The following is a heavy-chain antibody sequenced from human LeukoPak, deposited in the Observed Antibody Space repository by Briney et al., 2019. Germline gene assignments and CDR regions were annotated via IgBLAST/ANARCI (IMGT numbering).Heavy chain of an antibody. V-gene: IGHV3-53*01. Sequence: GGSLRLSCAASGFTVSSNYMSWVRQAPGKGLEWVSVIYSGGSTYYADSVKGRFTISRDNSKNTLYLQVNSLRAEDTAVYYCARSGGSYYYDSSGYFDYWGQGTLVTVSS. CDR2: IYSGGST. CDR3: ARSGGSYYYDSSGYFDY. D-gene: IGHD3-22*01. CDR1: GFTVSSNY. J-gene: IGHJ4*02.